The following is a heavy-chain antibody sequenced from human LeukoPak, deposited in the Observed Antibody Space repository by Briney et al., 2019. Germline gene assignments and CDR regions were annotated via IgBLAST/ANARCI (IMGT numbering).Heavy chain of an antibody. V-gene: IGHV3-64*01. J-gene: IGHJ4*02. Sequence: PGGSLRLSCAASGFTFSSYAMHWVRQAPGKGLEYVSAISSNGGSTYYANSVKGRFTISRDNSKNTLYLQMGSLRAEDMAVYYCASARDSSGYYLYWGQGTLVTVSP. D-gene: IGHD3-22*01. CDR3: ASARDSSGYYLY. CDR2: ISSNGGST. CDR1: GFTFSSYA.